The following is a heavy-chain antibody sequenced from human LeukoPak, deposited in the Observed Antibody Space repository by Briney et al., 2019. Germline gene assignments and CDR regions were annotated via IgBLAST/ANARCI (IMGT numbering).Heavy chain of an antibody. CDR3: ARTYMVRGVIIEAFDY. J-gene: IGHJ4*02. CDR2: IYHSGST. Sequence: HPSETLSLTCAVSGGSISSGGYSWSWIRQPPGKGLEWIGYIYHSGSTYYNPSLKSRVTISVDRSKNQFSLKLSSVTVADTAVYYCARTYMVRGVIIEAFDYWGQGTLVTVSS. CDR1: GGSISSGGYS. D-gene: IGHD3-10*01. V-gene: IGHV4-30-2*01.